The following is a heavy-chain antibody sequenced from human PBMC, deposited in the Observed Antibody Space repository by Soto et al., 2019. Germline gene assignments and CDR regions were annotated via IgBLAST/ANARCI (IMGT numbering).Heavy chain of an antibody. D-gene: IGHD2-21*02. CDR2: ISSADT. Sequence: EVQLVESGGGLVQPGGSLRLSCSASGFTFRIYWMHWARQAPGKGLEWGSYISSADTDYADSVQGRFTISRDNAKNTLYLQMNSLRAEDTAVYYCVRGTSDWPGIDYWGQGTLVTVS. V-gene: IGHV3-74*01. J-gene: IGHJ4*02. CDR1: GFTFRIYW. CDR3: VRGTSDWPGIDY.